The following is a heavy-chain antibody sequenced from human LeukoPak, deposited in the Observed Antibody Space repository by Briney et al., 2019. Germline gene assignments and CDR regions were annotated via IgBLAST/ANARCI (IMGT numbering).Heavy chain of an antibody. J-gene: IGHJ4*02. CDR3: ARDAAAYHYDFWSGYFGYYFDY. D-gene: IGHD3-3*01. Sequence: SETLSLTCTVSGVSISSSSYYWGWLRQPPGKGLEWIGSIYYSGSTYYNPSLKSRFTISVDTSKNQFSLKLSSVTAAETAVYYCARDAAAYHYDFWSGYFGYYFDYWGQGTLVTVSS. CDR2: IYYSGST. V-gene: IGHV4-39*07. CDR1: GVSISSSSYY.